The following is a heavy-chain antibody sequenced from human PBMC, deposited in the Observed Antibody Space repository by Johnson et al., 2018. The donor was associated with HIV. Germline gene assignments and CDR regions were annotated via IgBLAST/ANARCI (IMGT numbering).Heavy chain of an antibody. CDR2: IGTAGDT. CDR3: ARERLRAGAFDI. D-gene: IGHD6-13*01. CDR1: GFAFSSYD. J-gene: IGHJ3*02. V-gene: IGHV3-13*01. Sequence: EKLVESGGGLVQPGGSLRLSYAASGFAFSSYDMHWVRQATGKGLEWVSAIGTAGDTYYPGSVKGRFTISRDNAKNSLYLQMNSLRAEDTAVYYCARERLRAGAFDIWGQGTMVIVSS.